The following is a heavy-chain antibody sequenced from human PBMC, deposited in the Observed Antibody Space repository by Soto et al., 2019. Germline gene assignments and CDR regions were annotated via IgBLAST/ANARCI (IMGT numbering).Heavy chain of an antibody. J-gene: IGHJ4*02. CDR3: ATYFTSTTCYRA. V-gene: IGHV3-64*01. CDR1: GFTLSSYA. D-gene: IGHD2-2*01. CDR2: ISSNGGAT. Sequence: ESGGGLVQPGGSLRLSCVASGFTLSSYAMHWVRQAPGKGLEYVSAISSNGGATYYANSVKGRFTISRDNSKNTLYHQMGRMRHEDMAVYYCATYFTSTTCYRAWGQGTLVTVSS.